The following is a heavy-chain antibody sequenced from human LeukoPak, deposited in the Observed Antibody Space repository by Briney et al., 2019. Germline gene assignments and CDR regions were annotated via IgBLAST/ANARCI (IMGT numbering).Heavy chain of an antibody. CDR3: ARDGYGILTGYLYYFDY. CDR1: GFTFSSYS. Sequence: GGSLRLSCAASGFTFSSYSMNWIRQAPGKGLEWVSSISSSSSYIYYADSVKGRFTISRDNAKNSLYLQMNSLRAEDTAVYYCARDGYGILTGYLYYFDYWGQGTLVTVSS. CDR2: ISSSSSYI. V-gene: IGHV3-21*01. J-gene: IGHJ4*02. D-gene: IGHD3-9*01.